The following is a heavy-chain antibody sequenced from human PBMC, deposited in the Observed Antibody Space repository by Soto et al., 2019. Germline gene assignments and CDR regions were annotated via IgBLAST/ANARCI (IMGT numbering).Heavy chain of an antibody. CDR2: IYYRGNT. CDR3: ARDGREASGIDV. J-gene: IGHJ6*02. CDR1: GGSISSHY. Sequence: QVRLEESGPGLVKPSETLSLTCTVSGGSISSHYWSWVRQAPGKGLEWIGCIYYRGNTFYNPSLKSRGTISVDTSNNQFSLKLDSVTPADTAVYYCARDGREASGIDVWGQGTAVTVSS. V-gene: IGHV4-59*11. D-gene: IGHD1-26*01.